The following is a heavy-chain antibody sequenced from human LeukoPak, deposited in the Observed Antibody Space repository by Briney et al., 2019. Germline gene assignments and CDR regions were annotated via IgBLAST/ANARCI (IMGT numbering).Heavy chain of an antibody. CDR2: INWNGGST. CDR3: ARAQTYGDSRLLLDY. Sequence: GGSLRLSCAASGFTFGNYGMSWVRQAPGKGLEWGSGINWNGGSTGYADSVEVRCIISRDKTTNSQYLLMNSLRVEDTALYYCARAQTYGDSRLLLDYWGQGTLVTVSS. V-gene: IGHV3-20*04. D-gene: IGHD2-21*02. CDR1: GFTFGNYG. J-gene: IGHJ4*02.